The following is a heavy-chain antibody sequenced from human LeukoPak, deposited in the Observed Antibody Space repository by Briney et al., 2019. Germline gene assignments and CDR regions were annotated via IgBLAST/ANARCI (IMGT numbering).Heavy chain of an antibody. CDR3: AKRYSDGGFDP. CDR2: ISGETNNT. D-gene: IGHD3-10*01. CDR1: GFTFRSYE. Sequence: GGSLRLSCAASGFTFRSYEMNWVRQGPGKGLEWVSSISGETNNTYYSDSVKGRFTVSRDNSKNTVFLQMNDLTIEDTAIYYCAKRYSDGGFDPWGQGTLVTVSS. J-gene: IGHJ5*02. V-gene: IGHV3-23*01.